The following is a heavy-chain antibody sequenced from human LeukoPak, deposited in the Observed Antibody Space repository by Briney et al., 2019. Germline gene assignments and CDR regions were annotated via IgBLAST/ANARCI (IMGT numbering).Heavy chain of an antibody. CDR2: IYYSGST. V-gene: IGHV4-59*11. J-gene: IGHJ4*02. Sequence: SETLSLTCTVSGGSISSHYWSWIRQPPGKGLEWIGYIYYSGSTNYNPSLKSRVTISVDTSKNQFSLKLSSVTAADTAVYYCARDLGSAWQLVFYYWGQGTLVTVSS. CDR3: ARDLGSAWQLVFYY. D-gene: IGHD6-13*01. CDR1: GGSISSHY.